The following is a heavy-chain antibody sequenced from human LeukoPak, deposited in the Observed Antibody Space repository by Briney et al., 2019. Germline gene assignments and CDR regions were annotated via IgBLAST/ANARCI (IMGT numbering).Heavy chain of an antibody. CDR3: AVGDYYGSGSYKPPPFDY. CDR2: IRYDGSNK. Sequence: GGSLRLSCAASGFTFSSYGMHWVRQAPGKGLEWVAFIRYDGSNKYYADSVKGRFTISRDNSKNTLYLQMNSLGAEDTAVYYCAVGDYYGSGSYKPPPFDYWGQGTLVTVSS. D-gene: IGHD3-10*01. V-gene: IGHV3-30*02. CDR1: GFTFSSYG. J-gene: IGHJ4*02.